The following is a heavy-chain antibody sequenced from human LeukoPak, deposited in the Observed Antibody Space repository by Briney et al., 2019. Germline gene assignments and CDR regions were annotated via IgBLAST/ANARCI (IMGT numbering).Heavy chain of an antibody. D-gene: IGHD3-22*01. CDR1: GFTFSSYG. CDR3: ARNEDYYDSSGYSYYFDY. CDR2: IWYDGSNK. V-gene: IGHV3-33*01. Sequence: HPGRSLRLSCAASGFTFSSYGMHWVRQAPGKGLEWVAVIWYDGSNKYYADSVKGRFTISRDNSKNTLYLQMNSLRAEDTAVYYCARNEDYYDSSGYSYYFDYWGQGTLVTVSS. J-gene: IGHJ4*02.